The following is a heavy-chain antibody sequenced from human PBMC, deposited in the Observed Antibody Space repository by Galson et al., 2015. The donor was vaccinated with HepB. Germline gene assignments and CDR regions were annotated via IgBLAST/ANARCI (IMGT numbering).Heavy chain of an antibody. V-gene: IGHV2-5*02. CDR1: GFSLSTSGVG. CDR2: IYWDDDK. CDR3: AHRRSVTTRLDAFDI. Sequence: PALVKPTQTLTLTCTFSGFSLSTSGVGVGWIRQPPGKALEWLALIYWDDDKRYSPSLKSRLTITKDTSKNQVVLTMTNMDPVDTATYYCAHRRSVTTRLDAFDIWGQGTMVTVSS. D-gene: IGHD4-11*01. J-gene: IGHJ3*02.